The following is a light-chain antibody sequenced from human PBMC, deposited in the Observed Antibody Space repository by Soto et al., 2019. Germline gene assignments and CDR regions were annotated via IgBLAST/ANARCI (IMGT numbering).Light chain of an antibody. CDR3: QQYYSYPQT. CDR2: AAS. Sequence: AIRMTQSPSSFSASTGDRVTITCRASEGISSYFAWYQQKPGKAPKLLIYAASTLQSGVPSRFSGSGSGTDFTLTISCLQSEDCATYYCQQYYSYPQTFGQGTKLEIK. V-gene: IGKV1-8*01. J-gene: IGKJ2*01. CDR1: EGISSY.